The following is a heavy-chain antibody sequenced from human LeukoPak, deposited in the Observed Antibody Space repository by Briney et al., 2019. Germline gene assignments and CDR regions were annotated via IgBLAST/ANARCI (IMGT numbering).Heavy chain of an antibody. J-gene: IGHJ6*03. Sequence: GGSLRLSCAASGFTFSSYAMHWVRQAPGKGLEWVAVISYDGSNKYYADSVKGRFTISRDNSKNTLYLQMNSLRAEDTAVYYCARSPLPDLAAAGLSDYYYHMDVWGKGTTVTVSS. V-gene: IGHV3-30-3*01. D-gene: IGHD6-13*01. CDR3: ARSPLPDLAAAGLSDYYYHMDV. CDR2: ISYDGSNK. CDR1: GFTFSSYA.